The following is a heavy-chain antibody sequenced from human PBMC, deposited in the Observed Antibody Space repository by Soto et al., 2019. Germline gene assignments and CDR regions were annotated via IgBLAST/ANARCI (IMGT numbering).Heavy chain of an antibody. Sequence: QVQMVESGGGVVQPGRSLRLSCAASGFTFSSYGMHWVRQAPGKGLEWVAVIWYDGSNKYYADSVKGRFTISRDNSKNTLYLQMNSLRAEDTAVYYCARGARSEWELPYYWGQGTLVTVSS. D-gene: IGHD1-26*01. J-gene: IGHJ4*02. CDR1: GFTFSSYG. V-gene: IGHV3-33*01. CDR2: IWYDGSNK. CDR3: ARGARSEWELPYY.